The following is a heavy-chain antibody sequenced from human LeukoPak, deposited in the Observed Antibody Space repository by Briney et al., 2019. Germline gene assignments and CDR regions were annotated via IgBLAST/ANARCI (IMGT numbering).Heavy chain of an antibody. CDR2: IKSETDGATT. CDR1: GFTFSNAW. J-gene: IGHJ4*02. Sequence: GGSLRLSCAASGFTFSNAWMSWVRQAPGKGLEWVGRIKSETDGATTDYAAPVKGRFTIARDDSKNTLYLQMNSLKTDDTAVYYCTAQSRYHLKYWGQGTLVTVSS. CDR3: TAQSRYHLKY. V-gene: IGHV3-15*01. D-gene: IGHD2-2*01.